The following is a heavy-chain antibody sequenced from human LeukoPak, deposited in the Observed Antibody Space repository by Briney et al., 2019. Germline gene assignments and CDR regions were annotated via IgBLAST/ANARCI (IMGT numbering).Heavy chain of an antibody. CDR3: ARDFKAASGTDWFDP. D-gene: IGHD6-13*01. Sequence: GGSLRLSCAASGFTFSNFGMNWVRQAPEKGLEWVSSISSSGTYMYYADSLKGRFTISRDNAKNSLYLQMNSLRAEDTAVYYCARDFKAASGTDWFDPWGQGTLVTVSS. CDR2: ISSSGTYM. J-gene: IGHJ5*02. CDR1: GFTFSNFG. V-gene: IGHV3-21*01.